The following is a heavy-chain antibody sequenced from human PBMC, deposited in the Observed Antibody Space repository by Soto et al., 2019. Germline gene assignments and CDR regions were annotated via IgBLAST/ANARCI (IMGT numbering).Heavy chain of an antibody. Sequence: SETLSLTCNVSGDSMTSPPYYWGWIRQPPGKGLEWIGTVYYSGATYYNPSLRGRLTVSADTSKNYFSLRLTSVTAADTAVYYGARHDDCFDPWGQGSLVTVSS. CDR1: GDSMTSPPYY. CDR3: ARHDDCFDP. CDR2: VYYSGAT. J-gene: IGHJ5*02. V-gene: IGHV4-39*01.